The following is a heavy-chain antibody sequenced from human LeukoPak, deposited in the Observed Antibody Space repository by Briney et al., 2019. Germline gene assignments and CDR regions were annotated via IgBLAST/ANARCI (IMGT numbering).Heavy chain of an antibody. D-gene: IGHD6-13*01. CDR1: GFTVSSNY. V-gene: IGHV3-23*01. CDR3: AKDKGEIAALVIDY. J-gene: IGHJ4*02. CDR2: ISGSGGST. Sequence: GGSLRLSCAASGFTVSSNYMSWVRQAPGKGLEWVSAISGSGGSTYYADSVKGRLTISRDNSKNTLYLQMNSLRAEDTAVYYCAKDKGEIAALVIDYWGQGTLVTVSS.